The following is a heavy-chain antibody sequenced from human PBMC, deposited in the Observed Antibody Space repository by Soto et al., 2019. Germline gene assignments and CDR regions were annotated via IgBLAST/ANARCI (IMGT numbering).Heavy chain of an antibody. CDR3: ARLIDSVNYDFWSGYYTWFDP. J-gene: IGHJ5*02. Sequence: GESLKISCKGSGYSFTSYWISWVRQMPGKGLEWMGRIDPSDSYTNYSPSFQGHVTISADKSISTAYLQWSSLKASDTAMYYCARLIDSVNYDFWSGYYTWFDPWGQGTLVTVYS. CDR2: IDPSDSYT. D-gene: IGHD3-3*01. CDR1: GYSFTSYW. V-gene: IGHV5-10-1*01.